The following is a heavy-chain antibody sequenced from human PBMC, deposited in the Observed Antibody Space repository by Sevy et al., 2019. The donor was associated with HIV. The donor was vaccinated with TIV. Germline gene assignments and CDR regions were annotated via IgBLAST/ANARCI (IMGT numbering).Heavy chain of an antibody. CDR1: GFTFSTYG. V-gene: IGHV3-33*01. Sequence: GGSLRLSCAASGFTFSTYGMHWVRQAPGKGLEWLAVIWFDGSNEYYADSVKGGFTISRDIAKNTLQLQMNSLRAEDTAVYYCARDLEFYDYGDYGPAFNPDYWGRGTLVTVSS. CDR3: ARDLEFYDYGDYGPAFNPDY. D-gene: IGHD4-17*01. CDR2: IWFDGSNE. J-gene: IGHJ4*02.